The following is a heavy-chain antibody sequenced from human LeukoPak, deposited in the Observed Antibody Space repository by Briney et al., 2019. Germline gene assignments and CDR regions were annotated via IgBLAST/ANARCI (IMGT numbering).Heavy chain of an antibody. CDR1: GYTFTSYG. V-gene: IGHV1-18*01. CDR3: ARTPPSPYYYYGMDV. Sequence: GASVTVSFTASGYTFTSYGISWVRQAPGQGLEWMGWISAYNGNTNYAQKLQGRVTMTTDTSTSTAYMELRSLRSDDTAVYYCARTPPSPYYYYGMDVWGQGTTVTVSS. J-gene: IGHJ6*02. CDR2: ISAYNGNT.